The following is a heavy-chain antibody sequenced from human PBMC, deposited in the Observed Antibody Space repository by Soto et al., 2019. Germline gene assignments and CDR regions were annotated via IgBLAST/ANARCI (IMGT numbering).Heavy chain of an antibody. Sequence: SETLSLTCAVYGGSFSGYYWSWIRQPPGKGLEWIGEINHSGSTNYNPSLKSRVTISVDTSKNQFSLKLSSVTAADTAAYYCARGGTIFGVVITPSYFDYWGQGTLVTVSS. CDR1: GGSFSGYY. J-gene: IGHJ4*02. CDR2: INHSGST. D-gene: IGHD3-3*01. V-gene: IGHV4-34*01. CDR3: ARGGTIFGVVITPSYFDY.